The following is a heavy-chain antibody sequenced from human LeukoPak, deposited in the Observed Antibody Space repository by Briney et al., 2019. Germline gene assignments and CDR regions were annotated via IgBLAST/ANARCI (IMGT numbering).Heavy chain of an antibody. V-gene: IGHV4-34*01. J-gene: IGHJ4*02. CDR3: ARGNRSGYYRGYYFDY. CDR2: IYYSGST. CDR1: GGSFSGYY. Sequence: PSETLSLTCAVYGGSFSGYYWSWIRQPPGKGLERIGSIYYSGSTYYNPSLKSRVTISVDTSKNQFSLKLSSVTAADTAVYYCARGNRSGYYRGYYFDYWGQGTLVTVSS. D-gene: IGHD3-3*01.